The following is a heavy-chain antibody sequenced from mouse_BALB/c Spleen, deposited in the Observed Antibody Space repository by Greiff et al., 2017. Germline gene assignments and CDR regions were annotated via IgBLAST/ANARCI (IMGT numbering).Heavy chain of an antibody. CDR1: GYTFTSYW. Sequence: VQLQQPGAELVKPGASVKLSCKASGYTFTSYWMHWVKQRPGQGLEWIGEINPSNGRTNYNEKFKSKATLTVDKSSSTAYMQLSSLTSEDSAVYYCARGDYYGSSYWYFDVWGAGTTVTVSS. CDR3: ARGDYYGSSYWYFDV. J-gene: IGHJ1*01. CDR2: INPSNGRT. V-gene: IGHV1S81*02. D-gene: IGHD1-1*01.